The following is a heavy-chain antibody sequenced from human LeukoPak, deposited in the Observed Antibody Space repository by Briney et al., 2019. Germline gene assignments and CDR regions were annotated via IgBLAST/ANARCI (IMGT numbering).Heavy chain of an antibody. D-gene: IGHD1-26*01. CDR1: GFTFSRHA. J-gene: IGHJ6*02. CDR2: ISRNGDST. V-gene: IGHV3-64*01. CDR3: ARSSGDFDHYYGMDV. Sequence: PGGSLRLSCAASGFTFSRHAMHWVRRAPGKGLELVSSISRNGDSTGYGNSVKGRFTISRDNSKNTLYLQMGILRIEDMAIYYCARSSGDFDHYYGMDVWGQGTTVTGSS.